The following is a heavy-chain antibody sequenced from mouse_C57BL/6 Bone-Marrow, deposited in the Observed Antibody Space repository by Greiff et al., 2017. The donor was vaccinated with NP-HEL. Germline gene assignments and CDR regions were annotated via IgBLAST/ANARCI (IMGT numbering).Heavy chain of an antibody. Sequence: EVQVVESGPGLVKPSQSLSLTCSVTGYSITSGYYWNWIRQFPGNKLEWMGYISYDGSNNYNPSLKNRISITRDTSKNQFFLKLNSVTTEDTATYHCAREGGGCDYWGQGTSVTVSS. CDR2: ISYDGSN. CDR3: AREGGGCDY. V-gene: IGHV3-6*01. J-gene: IGHJ4*01. CDR1: GYSITSGYY.